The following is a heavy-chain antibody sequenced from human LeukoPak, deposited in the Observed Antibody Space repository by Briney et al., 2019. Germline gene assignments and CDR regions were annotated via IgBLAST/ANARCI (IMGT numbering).Heavy chain of an antibody. CDR3: ARAYSSGWSAYFDY. CDR2: ISSNGGGT. CDR1: GFTFSSYA. V-gene: IGHV3-64*02. D-gene: IGHD6-19*01. J-gene: IGHJ4*02. Sequence: GGSLRLSCAASGFTFSSYAMHWVRQAPGKGLEYVSAISSNGGGTYYADSVKGRFTISRDNSKNTLYLQMGSLRAEDMAVYYCARAYSSGWSAYFDYWGQGTLVTVSS.